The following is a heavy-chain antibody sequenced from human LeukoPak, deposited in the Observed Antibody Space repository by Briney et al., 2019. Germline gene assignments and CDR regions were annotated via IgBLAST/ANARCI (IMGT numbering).Heavy chain of an antibody. D-gene: IGHD2-8*01. CDR1: GFTFRNCA. CDR2: VTGNGDTT. CDR3: ARNEADCTTSACYDS. Sequence: GGSLRLSCAASGFTFRNCAMTWVRQAPGKGLEWVSVVTGNGDTTYYADSLKGRFTISRDNSRNTLYLQMNSLRAEDTAVYHCARNEADCTTSACYDSWGQGTLATVSS. V-gene: IGHV3-23*01. J-gene: IGHJ4*02.